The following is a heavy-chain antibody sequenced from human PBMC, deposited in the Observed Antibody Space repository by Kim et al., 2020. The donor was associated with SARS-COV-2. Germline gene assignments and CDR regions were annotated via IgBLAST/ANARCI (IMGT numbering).Heavy chain of an antibody. D-gene: IGHD3-10*01. CDR2: ISAYNGNT. V-gene: IGHV1-18*01. Sequence: ASVKVSCKASGYTFTSYGISWVRQAPGQGLEWMGWISAYNGNTNYAQKLQGRVTMTTDTSTSTAYMELRSLRSDDTAVYYCARDTPAMDRGVIYYYYYGMDVWGQGTTVTVAS. CDR1: GYTFTSYG. CDR3: ARDTPAMDRGVIYYYYYGMDV. J-gene: IGHJ6*02.